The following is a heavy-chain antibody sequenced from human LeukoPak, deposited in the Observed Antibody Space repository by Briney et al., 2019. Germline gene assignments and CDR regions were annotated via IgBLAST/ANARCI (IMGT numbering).Heavy chain of an antibody. V-gene: IGHV1-69*13. CDR1: GGTFSSYA. CDR3: ARVYDGAYYFDY. CDR2: IIPIFGTA. J-gene: IGHJ4*02. Sequence: GASVKVSCKASGGTFSSYAISWVRQAPGQGLEWMGGIIPIFGTANYAQKFQGRVTITADESTSTAYMELSSLRSEDTAVYYCARVYDGAYYFDYWGQGTLVTVSS. D-gene: IGHD4-17*01.